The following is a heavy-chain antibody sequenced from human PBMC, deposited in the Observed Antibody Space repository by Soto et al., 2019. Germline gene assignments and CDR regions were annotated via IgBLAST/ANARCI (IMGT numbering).Heavy chain of an antibody. CDR1: GFTFSSYS. D-gene: IGHD6-19*01. CDR2: ISSSSYI. CDR3: ASSLPGVAVAGRFDY. J-gene: IGHJ4*02. V-gene: IGHV3-21*01. Sequence: PGGSLRLSCAASGFTFSSYSMNWVRQAPGKGLEWVSSISSSSYIYYADSVKGRFTISRDNSKNTLYLQMNSLRAEDTAVYYCASSLPGVAVAGRFDYGGQGTLVTVSS.